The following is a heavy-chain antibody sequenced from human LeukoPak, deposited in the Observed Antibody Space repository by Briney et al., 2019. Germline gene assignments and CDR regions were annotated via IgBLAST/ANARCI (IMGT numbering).Heavy chain of an antibody. Sequence: GGSLRLSCAASGFTFSTFSMNWVRQAPGKGLEWVSSITYSSSYIYYADSVKGRFTISRDNAKNSLYLQMNSLRAEDTAVYYCARGLVRGVIITHFDNWGQGTLVTVSS. J-gene: IGHJ4*02. CDR3: ARGLVRGVIITHFDN. V-gene: IGHV3-21*01. CDR2: ITYSSSYI. D-gene: IGHD3-10*01. CDR1: GFTFSTFS.